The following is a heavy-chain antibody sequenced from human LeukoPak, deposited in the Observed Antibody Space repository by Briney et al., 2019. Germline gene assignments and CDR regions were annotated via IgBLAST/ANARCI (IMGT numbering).Heavy chain of an antibody. J-gene: IGHJ4*02. V-gene: IGHV4-59*01. CDR3: TRDQTPYY. Sequence: SETLSLTCTVSGGSISSYYWSWIRQPPGRGLEWIGYIYYSGYTNYNPSLKSRVTISVDTSKNQFSLKLSSVTAADTAVYYCTRDQTPYYWGQGTLVTVSS. CDR2: IYYSGYT. CDR1: GGSISSYY.